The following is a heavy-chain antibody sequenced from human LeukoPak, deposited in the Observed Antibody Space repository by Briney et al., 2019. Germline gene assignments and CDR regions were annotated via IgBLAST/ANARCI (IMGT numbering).Heavy chain of an antibody. V-gene: IGHV3-30-3*01. CDR2: ISYDGSNK. D-gene: IGHD3-9*01. CDR3: SGNYDILTGYHLPYGMDV. J-gene: IGHJ6*02. CDR1: GFTFSSYA. Sequence: GGSLRLSCAASGFTFSSYAMHWVRQAPGKGLEWVAVISYDGSNKYYADSVKGRFTISRDNSKNTLYLQMNSLRVEDTAVYYCSGNYDILTGYHLPYGMDVWGQGTTVTVSS.